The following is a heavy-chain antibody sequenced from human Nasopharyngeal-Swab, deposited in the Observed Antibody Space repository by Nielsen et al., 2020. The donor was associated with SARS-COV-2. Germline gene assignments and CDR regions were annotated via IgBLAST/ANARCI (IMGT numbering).Heavy chain of an antibody. J-gene: IGHJ6*02. CDR3: AREGLGYYGSRGPYGMDV. D-gene: IGHD3-10*01. Sequence: GRQAPGQGLEGMGGIIPIFGTANYAQKFQGRVTITADESTSTAYMELSSLRSEDTAVYYCAREGLGYYGSRGPYGMDVWGQGTTVTVSS. V-gene: IGHV1-69*01. CDR2: IIPIFGTA.